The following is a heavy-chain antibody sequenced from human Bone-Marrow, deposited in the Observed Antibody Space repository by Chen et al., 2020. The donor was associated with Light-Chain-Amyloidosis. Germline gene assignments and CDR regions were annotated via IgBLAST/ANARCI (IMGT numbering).Heavy chain of an antibody. V-gene: IGHV5-51*01. CDR1: GYTFPNYW. CDR2: IYPDDSDA. D-gene: IGHD5-12*01. J-gene: IGHJ4*02. Sequence: GYTFPNYWIGWVRQMPGKGLEWMGFIYPDDSDARYSPSFEGQVTISADKSITTAYLQWRSLKASDTAMYYCARRRDGYNFDYWGQGTLVTVSS. CDR3: ARRRDGYNFDY.